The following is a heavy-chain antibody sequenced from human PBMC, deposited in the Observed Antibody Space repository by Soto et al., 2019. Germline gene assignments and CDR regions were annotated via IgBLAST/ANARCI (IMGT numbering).Heavy chain of an antibody. V-gene: IGHV3-9*01. J-gene: IGHJ4*02. CDR1: GFTFDDYA. D-gene: IGHD3-9*01. CDR2: ISWNSGSI. Sequence: EVPLVESGGGLVQPGRSLRLSCAASGFTFDDYAMHWVRQAPGKGLEWVSGISWNSGSIGYADSVKGRFTISRDNAKNSLYLQMNSLRAQDTALYYCAKGGPHYDMLTDLIDYWGQGPLVTVSS. CDR3: AKGGPHYDMLTDLIDY.